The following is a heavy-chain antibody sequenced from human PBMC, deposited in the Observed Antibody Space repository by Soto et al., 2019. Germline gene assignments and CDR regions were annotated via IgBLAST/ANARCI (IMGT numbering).Heavy chain of an antibody. CDR1: GFTFRTDW. Sequence: EVQLVESGGGLATPGGSLRLSCAASGFTFRTDWMNWVRQVPGKGLEWVSASSGSTVNTYYIDSVKGRFTISRDNSNNELYLQMSSVGAEDPAVYDCAKERGFREPFYYWGQGTLVTVSA. V-gene: IGHV3-23*04. CDR3: AKERGFREPFYY. J-gene: IGHJ4*02. CDR2: SSGSTVNT.